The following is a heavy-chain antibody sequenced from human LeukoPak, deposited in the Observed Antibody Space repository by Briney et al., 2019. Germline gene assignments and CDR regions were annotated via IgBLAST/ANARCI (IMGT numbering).Heavy chain of an antibody. Sequence: PVASVKVSCKASGGTFSSYAISWVRQAPGQGLEWMGGIIPIFGTANYAQKFQGRVTITTDESTSTAYMELSSLRSEDTAVYYCARERSGYSYGQNFDYWGQGTLVTVSP. CDR3: ARERSGYSYGQNFDY. V-gene: IGHV1-69*05. D-gene: IGHD5-18*01. CDR2: IIPIFGTA. CDR1: GGTFSSYA. J-gene: IGHJ4*02.